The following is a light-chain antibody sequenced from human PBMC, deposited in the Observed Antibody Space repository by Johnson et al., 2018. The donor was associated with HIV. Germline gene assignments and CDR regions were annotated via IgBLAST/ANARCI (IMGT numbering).Light chain of an antibody. CDR2: DNN. J-gene: IGLJ1*01. Sequence: QAALTQPPSVSAAPGQTVTISCSGSSSNVGSSFVSWYRQVPGTAPKLLIYDNNKRPSGIPDRFSGSKSGTSATLDITGLQTGDEADYYCGTWDSSLGAWVFGTGTKVTVL. CDR3: GTWDSSLGAWV. V-gene: IGLV1-51*01. CDR1: SSNVGSSF.